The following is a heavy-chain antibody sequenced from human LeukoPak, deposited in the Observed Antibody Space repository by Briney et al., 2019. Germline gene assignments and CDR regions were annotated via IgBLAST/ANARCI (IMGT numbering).Heavy chain of an antibody. D-gene: IGHD3-10*01. J-gene: IGHJ6*03. CDR2: INPSSGGT. CDR1: GYTFIGYY. Sequence: GASVKVSCKASGYTFIGYYLHWVRQAPGQGHEWMGWINPSSGGTNYAQKFQGRATMTMDSYISTAYMEVSRLRSDYTAVYYCARDPSTMVRRVIIYYMDVWGKGTTVTVSS. CDR3: ARDPSTMVRRVIIYYMDV. V-gene: IGHV1-2*02.